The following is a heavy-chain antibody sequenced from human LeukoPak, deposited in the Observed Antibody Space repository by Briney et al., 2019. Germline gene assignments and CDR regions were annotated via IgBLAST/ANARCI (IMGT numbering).Heavy chain of an antibody. V-gene: IGHV4-59*08. CDR1: GDSISTYF. D-gene: IGHD6-19*01. Sequence: PSETLSLTCTVSGDSISTYFWSWIRQPPGKGLEWIGYIYYSGSTNYNPSLKSRVTISVDTSKDQFSLKLSSVTAADTAVYYCARHKGGGWYEIDYWGQGTLVTVSS. CDR2: IYYSGST. CDR3: ARHKGGGWYEIDY. J-gene: IGHJ4*02.